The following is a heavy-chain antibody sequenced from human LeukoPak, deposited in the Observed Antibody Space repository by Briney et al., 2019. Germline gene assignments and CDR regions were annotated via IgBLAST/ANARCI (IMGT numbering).Heavy chain of an antibody. CDR1: GFTFSSYG. V-gene: IGHV3-33*01. Sequence: GRSLRLSCAASGFTFSSYGMHWVRQAPGKGLEWVAVIWYDGSNKYYADSVKGRFTISRDNSKNTLYLQMNSLRAEDTAVYYCASGGREIAVAAHFDYWGQGTLVTVSS. CDR2: IWYDGSNK. CDR3: ASGGREIAVAAHFDY. J-gene: IGHJ4*02. D-gene: IGHD6-19*01.